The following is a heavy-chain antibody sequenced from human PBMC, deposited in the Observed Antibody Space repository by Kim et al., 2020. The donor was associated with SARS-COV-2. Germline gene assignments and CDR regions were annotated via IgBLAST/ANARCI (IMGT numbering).Heavy chain of an antibody. D-gene: IGHD6-6*01. CDR2: IQTSGST. V-gene: IGHV4-61*02. CDR3: ARGSSPVNY. J-gene: IGHJ4*02. Sequence: SETLSLTCTVSGGSISSGSYYWSWIRQPAGKGLEWIVRIQTSGSTNYNPSLRSRVTISVDTSKNHFSLKLSSVTAADTAVYYCARGSSPVNYWGQGTLVTVSS. CDR1: GGSISSGSYY.